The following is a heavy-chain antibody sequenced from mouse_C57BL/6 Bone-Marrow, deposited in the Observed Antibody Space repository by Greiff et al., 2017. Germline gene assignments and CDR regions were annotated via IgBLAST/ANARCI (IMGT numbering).Heavy chain of an antibody. J-gene: IGHJ3*01. CDR1: GYTFTSYW. V-gene: IGHV1-64*01. CDR2: IHPSSGST. CDR3: ARYARFAY. Sequence: QVQLQQPGAELVKPGASVKLSCKASGYTFTSYWMHWVKQRPGQGLEWIGMIHPSSGSTNYNEKFKSKATLTVEKSSTTAYMQLSSLTSEDSAVYYCARYARFAYWGQGTLVTVSA.